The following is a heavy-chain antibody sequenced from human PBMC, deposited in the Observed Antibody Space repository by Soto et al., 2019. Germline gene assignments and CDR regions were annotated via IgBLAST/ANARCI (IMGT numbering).Heavy chain of an antibody. J-gene: IGHJ4*02. Sequence: PSETLSLTCTVSGVSISSGGYYWRWIRQHPGKGLEWIGYIYYSGSTYYNPSLKSRVTISVDTSKNQFSLKLSSVTAADTAVYYCARTLGDIAARKYYFDYWGQGTLVTVSS. CDR1: GVSISSGGYY. CDR3: ARTLGDIAARKYYFDY. D-gene: IGHD6-6*01. CDR2: IYYSGST. V-gene: IGHV4-31*03.